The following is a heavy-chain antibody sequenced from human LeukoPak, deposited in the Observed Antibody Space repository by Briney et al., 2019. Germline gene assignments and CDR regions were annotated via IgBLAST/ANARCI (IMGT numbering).Heavy chain of an antibody. J-gene: IGHJ5*02. CDR1: GYTFTSYA. Sequence: ASVKVSCKASGYTFTSYAINWVRQATGQGLERMGWMNPNSGNTGYAQKFQGRVTMTRNTSISTAYMELSSLRSEDTAVYYCARGRFRTKNWFDPWGQGTLVTVSS. CDR3: ARGRFRTKNWFDP. V-gene: IGHV1-8*01. CDR2: MNPNSGNT. D-gene: IGHD3-3*01.